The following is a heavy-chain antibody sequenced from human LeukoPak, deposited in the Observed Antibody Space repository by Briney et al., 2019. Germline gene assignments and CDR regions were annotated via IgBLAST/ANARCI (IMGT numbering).Heavy chain of an antibody. CDR3: ATGLGITIFGVVIIPGSGPDAFDI. CDR2: FDPEDGET. Sequence: GASVKVSCKVSGYTLTELSMHWVRQAPGKGLEWMGGFDPEDGETIYAQKFQGRVTMTEDTSTDTAYMELSSLRSEDTAVYYCATGLGITIFGVVIIPGSGPDAFDIWGQGTMVTVSS. J-gene: IGHJ3*02. V-gene: IGHV1-24*01. CDR1: GYTLTELS. D-gene: IGHD3-3*01.